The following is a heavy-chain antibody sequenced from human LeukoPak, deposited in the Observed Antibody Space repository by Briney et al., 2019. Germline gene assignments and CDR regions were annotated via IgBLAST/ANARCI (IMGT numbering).Heavy chain of an antibody. Sequence: PGGSLRLSCTASGFTFGDYAMSWFRQAPGKGLEWVGFIRSKAYGGTTEYAASVKGRFTISRDDSKSIANLQMNSLKTEDTAVYYSSSSPGGYYYMDVWGKGTTVTVSS. CDR2: IRSKAYGGTT. J-gene: IGHJ6*03. V-gene: IGHV3-49*03. D-gene: IGHD6-6*01. CDR1: GFTFGDYA. CDR3: SSSPGGYYYMDV.